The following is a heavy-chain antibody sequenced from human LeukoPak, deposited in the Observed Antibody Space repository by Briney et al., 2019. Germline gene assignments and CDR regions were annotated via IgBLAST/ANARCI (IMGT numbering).Heavy chain of an antibody. Sequence: GASVKVSCKASGYTFISYDINWVRQATGQGLEWMGWMNPNSGNTGYAQKFQGRVTITRDTSINTAYMEMSSLRSEDTAVYYCARRLSRSSYYVAFDIWGQGTLVTVSS. CDR2: MNPNSGNT. CDR3: ARRLSRSSYYVAFDI. J-gene: IGHJ3*02. CDR1: GYTFISYD. D-gene: IGHD6-6*01. V-gene: IGHV1-8*03.